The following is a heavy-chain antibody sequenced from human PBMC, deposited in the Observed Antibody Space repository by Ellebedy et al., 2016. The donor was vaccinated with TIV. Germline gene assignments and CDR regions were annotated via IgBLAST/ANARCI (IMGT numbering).Heavy chain of an antibody. CDR3: AKDKRGPAAIYYYYYGMDG. D-gene: IGHD2-2*01. Sequence: GESLKISXASSGFTFSSYGMHWVRQAPGKGLEWVAVISYDGSNKYYADSVKGRFTISRDNSKNTLYLQMNSLRAEDTAVYYCAKDKRGPAAIYYYYYGMDGWGQGTTVTVSS. CDR2: ISYDGSNK. J-gene: IGHJ6*02. CDR1: GFTFSSYG. V-gene: IGHV3-30*18.